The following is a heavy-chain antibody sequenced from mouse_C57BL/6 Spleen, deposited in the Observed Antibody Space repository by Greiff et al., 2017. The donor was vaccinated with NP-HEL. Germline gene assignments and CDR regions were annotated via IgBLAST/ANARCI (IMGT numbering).Heavy chain of an antibody. V-gene: IGHV1-82*01. D-gene: IGHD1-1*01. CDR3: ANYYGSSYNYFDY. CDR1: GYAFSSSW. CDR2: IYPGDGDT. J-gene: IGHJ2*01. Sequence: VQLQQSGPELVKPGASVKISCKASGYAFSSSWMNWVKQRPGKGLEWIGRIYPGDGDTNYNGKFKGKATLTADKSSSTAYMQLSSLTSEDSAVYFCANYYGSSYNYFDYLGQGTTLTVSS.